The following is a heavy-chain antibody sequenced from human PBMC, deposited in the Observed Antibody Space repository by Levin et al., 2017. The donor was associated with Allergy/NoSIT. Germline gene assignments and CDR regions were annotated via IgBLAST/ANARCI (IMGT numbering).Heavy chain of an antibody. CDR1: GGSISSGDYY. D-gene: IGHD4-17*01. Sequence: SQTLSLTCTVSGGSISSGDYYWSWIRQPPGKGLEWIGYIYYSGSTYYNPSLKSRVTISVDTSKNQFSLKLSSVTAADTAVYYCARGMTTVTTGFDYWGQGTLVTVSS. CDR3: ARGMTTVTTGFDY. J-gene: IGHJ4*02. CDR2: IYYSGST. V-gene: IGHV4-30-4*01.